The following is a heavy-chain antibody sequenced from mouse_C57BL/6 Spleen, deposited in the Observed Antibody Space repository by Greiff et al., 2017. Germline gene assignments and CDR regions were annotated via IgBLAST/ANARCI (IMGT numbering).Heavy chain of an antibody. J-gene: IGHJ2*01. V-gene: IGHV1-52*01. D-gene: IGHD2-3*01. CDR1: GYTFTSYW. CDR3: TRRGDGYCFDY. Sequence: QVQLQQPGAELVRPGSSVKLSCKASGYTFTSYWMHWVKQRPIQGLEWIGNIDPSDSDTHYNQKFKDKATLTVDKSSSTAYMQLSSLTSEDSAVYYGTRRGDGYCFDYWGQGTTLTVSS. CDR2: IDPSDSDT.